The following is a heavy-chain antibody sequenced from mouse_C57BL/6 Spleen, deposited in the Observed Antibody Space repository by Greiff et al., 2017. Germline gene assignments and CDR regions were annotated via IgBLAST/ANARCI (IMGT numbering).Heavy chain of an antibody. D-gene: IGHD2-4*01. CDR3: ARSEGYEDYDWFAY. CDR2: IDPSDSYT. Sequence: QVQLQQPGAELVMPGASVKLSCKASGYTFTSYWMHWVKQRPGQGLEWIGEIDPSDSYTNYNQKFKGKSTLTVDKSSSTAYMQLSSLTSEDSAVYYCARSEGYEDYDWFAYWGQGTLVTVSA. J-gene: IGHJ3*01. V-gene: IGHV1-69*01. CDR1: GYTFTSYW.